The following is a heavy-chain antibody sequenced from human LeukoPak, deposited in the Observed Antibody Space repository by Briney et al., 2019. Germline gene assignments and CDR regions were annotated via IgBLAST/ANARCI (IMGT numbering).Heavy chain of an antibody. CDR3: ARRDSSTWVFDY. CDR2: MYSSGST. CDR1: GGSISSYY. D-gene: IGHD6-13*01. V-gene: IGHV4-4*07. Sequence: SETLSLTCTVSGGSISSYYWSWIRQPAGTGLEWIGRMYSSGSTNYNPSLKSRVTMSVDTSKNQFSLKLTSVTAADTAIYYCARRDSSTWVFDYWGQGTLVTVSS. J-gene: IGHJ4*02.